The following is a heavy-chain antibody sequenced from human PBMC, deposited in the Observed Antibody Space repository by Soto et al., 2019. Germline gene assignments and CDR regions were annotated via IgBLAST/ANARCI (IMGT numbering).Heavy chain of an antibody. D-gene: IGHD4-17*01. CDR2: ISHDGHA. CDR3: ARKVYGDHLGGNWFDP. V-gene: IGHV4-39*01. J-gene: IGHJ5*02. CDR1: GDSISDTRFY. Sequence: PSETLSLTCSILGDSISDTRFYWGWVRQSPEKGLEWIGSISHDGHAYYNPSLKSRVTLFADTSRNQFSLTMKSVTVADTALYFCARKVYGDHLGGNWFDPWGQGALVTVSS.